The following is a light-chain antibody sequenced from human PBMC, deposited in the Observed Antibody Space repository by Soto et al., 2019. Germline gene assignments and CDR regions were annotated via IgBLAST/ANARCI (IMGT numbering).Light chain of an antibody. J-gene: IGLJ2*01. CDR1: SSDVGGYNY. Sequence: QSALTQPASVSGSPGQSITISCTGTSSDVGGYNYVSWYQQHPGKAPKLMIYEVSNRPSGVSNRFSGSKSGNTASLTISGLQAEDEADYYCQSYDSSLSRVVFGGGTKLTVL. CDR3: QSYDSSLSRVV. V-gene: IGLV2-14*01. CDR2: EVS.